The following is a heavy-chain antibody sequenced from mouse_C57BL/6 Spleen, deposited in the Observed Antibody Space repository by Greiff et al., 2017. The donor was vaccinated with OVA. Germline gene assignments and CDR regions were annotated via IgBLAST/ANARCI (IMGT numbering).Heavy chain of an antibody. D-gene: IGHD2-3*01. Sequence: VQLQQSGPELVKPGASVKIPCKASGYTFTDYNMDWVKQSHGKSLEWIGDINPNNGGTIYTQKFKGKATLTVDKSSSTAYMELRSLTSEDTAVYYCARRKDGYLFAYWGQGTLVTVSA. CDR2: INPNNGGT. V-gene: IGHV1-18*01. CDR3: ARRKDGYLFAY. CDR1: GYTFTDYN. J-gene: IGHJ3*01.